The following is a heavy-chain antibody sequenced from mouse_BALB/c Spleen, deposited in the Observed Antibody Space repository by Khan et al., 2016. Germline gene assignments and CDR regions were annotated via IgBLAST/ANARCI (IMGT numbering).Heavy chain of an antibody. J-gene: IGHJ3*01. CDR3: ARAGYYGYLVN. CDR2: INPDSSTI. Sequence: EVKLEVSGGGLVQPGGSLKLSCAASGFDFSRFWMSWVRQAPGKGLEWIGEINPDSSTINYTPSLKDKFIISRDNAKNTLYLQMRKVRSEDTVLYYCARAGYYGYLVNWGQGTLVTVSA. CDR1: GFDFSRFW. V-gene: IGHV4-1*02. D-gene: IGHD1-1*01.